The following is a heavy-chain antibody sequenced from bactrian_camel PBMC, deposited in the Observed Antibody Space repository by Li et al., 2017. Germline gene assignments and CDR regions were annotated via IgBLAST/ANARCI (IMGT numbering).Heavy chain of an antibody. CDR1: GYSRYSHGYC. Sequence: VQLVESGRDSVEVGGSLRLSCSASGYSRYSHGYCMGWFRQAPGKQREGVAAIDRYSSTMYADSVKGRFTVSRDNAKNALYLEMNSLKPEDTGTYYCAGSRGGPGLIFAPGLYKYWGQWTQVTVS. V-gene: IGHV3S53*01. CDR3: AGSRGGPGLIFAPGLYKY. D-gene: IGHD1*01. J-gene: IGHJ4*01. CDR2: IDRYSST.